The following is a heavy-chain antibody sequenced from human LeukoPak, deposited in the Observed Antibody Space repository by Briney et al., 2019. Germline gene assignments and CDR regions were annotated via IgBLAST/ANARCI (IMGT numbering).Heavy chain of an antibody. V-gene: IGHV3-21*04. CDR3: AKESQFYDYVWGSYRQKYFQH. CDR2: ISSSSSYI. Sequence: GGSLRLSCVASGFTFSSYSMNWVRQAPGKGLEWVSSISSSSSYIDYADSVKGRFTISRDNARNSLYLQMNSLRAEDTAVYYCAKESQFYDYVWGSYRQKYFQHWGQGTLVTVSS. CDR1: GFTFSSYS. J-gene: IGHJ1*01. D-gene: IGHD3-16*02.